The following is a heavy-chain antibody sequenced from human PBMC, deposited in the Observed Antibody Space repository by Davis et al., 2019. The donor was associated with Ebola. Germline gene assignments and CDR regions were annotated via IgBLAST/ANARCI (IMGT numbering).Heavy chain of an antibody. D-gene: IGHD3-3*01. CDR2: ISGSGGSGSGGRT. J-gene: IGHJ4*02. Sequence: GESLKISCTASGFTFSTYAMSWVRQAPGKGLEWVSTISGSGGSGSGGRTYYAASVKGRFTISRDNSKNTLYLQMNSLRAEDTAVYYCAKVGEYYDFWSGYSPFDYWGQGTLVTVSS. CDR1: GFTFSTYA. CDR3: AKVGEYYDFWSGYSPFDY. V-gene: IGHV3-23*01.